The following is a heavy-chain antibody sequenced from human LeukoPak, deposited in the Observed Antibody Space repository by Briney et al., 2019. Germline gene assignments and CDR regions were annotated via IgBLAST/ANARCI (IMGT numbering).Heavy chain of an antibody. CDR3: ARHYGSGNYPFDY. CDR1: GGSMNTSY. Sequence: SKTLSLTCTVSGGSMNTSYWSWLRQPPGKELEWIGYVYYSGSTNYNPSLKSRLTISVDTSKNQFSLKLNSLTAADTAVYYCARHYGSGNYPFDYWGQGTLVTVSS. J-gene: IGHJ4*02. V-gene: IGHV4-59*01. D-gene: IGHD3-10*01. CDR2: VYYSGST.